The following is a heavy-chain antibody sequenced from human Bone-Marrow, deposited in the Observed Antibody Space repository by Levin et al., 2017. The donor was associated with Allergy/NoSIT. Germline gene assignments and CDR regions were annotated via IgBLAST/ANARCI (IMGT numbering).Heavy chain of an antibody. Sequence: GGSLRLSCSASGFTFSTYAMHWVRQAPGKGLEYVSRISSNGGSTFYVDSVKGRFTISRDNSKNTLYLQMSRLRAEDTALYYCVNQISGSVIWGQGTLVTVSS. D-gene: IGHD3-10*01. CDR2: ISSNGGST. V-gene: IGHV3-64D*06. J-gene: IGHJ4*02. CDR1: GFTFSTYA. CDR3: VNQISGSVI.